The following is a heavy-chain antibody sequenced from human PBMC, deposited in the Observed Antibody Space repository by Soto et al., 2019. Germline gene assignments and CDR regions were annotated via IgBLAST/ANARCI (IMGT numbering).Heavy chain of an antibody. CDR1: GGSISSGDYY. Sequence: QVQLQESGPGLVKPSQTLSLTCTVSGGSISSGDYYWNWIRQPPGKGLEWIGYIYYSGSTYCNPSLKSRLTISVDTSKNQFSLKLSSVTAADTAVYYCARYYDFWSGLDYWGQGTLVTVSS. CDR3: ARYYDFWSGLDY. V-gene: IGHV4-30-4*01. J-gene: IGHJ4*02. CDR2: IYYSGST. D-gene: IGHD3-3*01.